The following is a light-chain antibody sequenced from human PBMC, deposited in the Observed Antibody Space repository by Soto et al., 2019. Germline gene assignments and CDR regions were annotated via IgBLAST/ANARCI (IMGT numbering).Light chain of an antibody. CDR1: QPIADY. CDR2: GAS. Sequence: DVQMTQSPASLSASVGDRVTIACRAGQPIADYLNWYQQKPGEAPKVLIFGASSLRSGVPSRFSGSGYGTDFTLTINNLQPEDFATYYCQQTHAGPLTFGQGTRL. J-gene: IGKJ5*01. CDR3: QQTHAGPLT. V-gene: IGKV1-39*01.